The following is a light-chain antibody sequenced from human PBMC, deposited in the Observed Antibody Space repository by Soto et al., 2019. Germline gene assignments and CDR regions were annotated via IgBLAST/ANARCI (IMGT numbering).Light chain of an antibody. V-gene: IGKV1-9*01. CDR1: QDINRY. CDR3: QQVDSYPLT. CDR2: RAS. Sequence: IQLTQSPSFLSASVGDRVTITCRASQDINRYVAWYQQKSGQAPKLLIYRASNLRPGVPSRFSGSGSGTDFTLTISNLQPEDFATYHCQQVDSYPLTFGGGTKLELK. J-gene: IGKJ4*01.